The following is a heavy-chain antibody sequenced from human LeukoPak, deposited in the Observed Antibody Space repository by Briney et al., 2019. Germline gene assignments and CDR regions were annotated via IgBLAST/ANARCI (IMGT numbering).Heavy chain of an antibody. CDR2: MYYSGST. CDR3: ARHYYDSTGYYYFDY. Sequence: SETLSLTCIVSGDSITGSSYYWGWIRQPPGKGLEWIGSMYYSGSTYSNPSLKSRVTISVDTSKNQFSLKLSSVTAADTAVYYCARHYYDSTGYYYFDYWGQGTLVTVSS. D-gene: IGHD3-22*01. V-gene: IGHV4-39*01. J-gene: IGHJ4*02. CDR1: GDSITGSSYY.